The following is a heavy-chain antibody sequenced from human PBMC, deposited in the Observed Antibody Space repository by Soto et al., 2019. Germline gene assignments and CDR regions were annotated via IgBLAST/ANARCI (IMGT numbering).Heavy chain of an antibody. CDR2: ISSSSSTI. D-gene: IGHD6-25*01. CDR1: GFTFSGYS. CDR3: ARAAPRNYYYYYMDV. Sequence: ESGGGLVQPGGSLRLSCAASGFTFSGYSMNWVRQAPGKGLEWVSYISSSSSTIFYADSVKGRFTISRDNAKNSLYLQMNSLRAEDTAVYYCARAAPRNYYYYYMDVWGKGTTVTVSS. V-gene: IGHV3-48*01. J-gene: IGHJ6*03.